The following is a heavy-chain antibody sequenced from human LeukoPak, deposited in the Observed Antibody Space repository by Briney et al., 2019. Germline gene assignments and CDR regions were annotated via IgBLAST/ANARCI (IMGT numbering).Heavy chain of an antibody. D-gene: IGHD3-22*01. J-gene: IGHJ4*02. CDR1: GFTFGSYS. CDR2: ISSSSSYI. CDR3: ARDLSPVTTDYDSSGYYSH. V-gene: IGHV3-21*01. Sequence: GGSLRLSXAASGFTFGSYSMNWVRQAPGKGLEWVSSISSSSSYIYYADSVKGRFTISRDNAKNSLYLQMNSLRAEDTAVYYCARDLSPVTTDYDSSGYYSHWGQGTLVTVSS.